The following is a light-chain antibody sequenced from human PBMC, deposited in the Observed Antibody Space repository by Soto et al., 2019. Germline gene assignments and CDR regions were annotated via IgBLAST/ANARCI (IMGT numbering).Light chain of an antibody. V-gene: IGKV1-5*03. Sequence: DIQMTQSPSTLSASVEDRVTITCRASQSISNWLAWYQQKPGKAPKLLIYKASSLESGVPSRFSGSGSGTEFTLTISSLQPDDFATYYCQQYNSYPWTFGQGTKVDIK. J-gene: IGKJ1*01. CDR3: QQYNSYPWT. CDR1: QSISNW. CDR2: KAS.